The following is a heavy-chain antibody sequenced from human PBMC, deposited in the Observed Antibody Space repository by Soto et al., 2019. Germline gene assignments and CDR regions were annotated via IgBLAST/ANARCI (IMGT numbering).Heavy chain of an antibody. Sequence: GASVKVSCKASGYTFTSYDINWVRQATGQGLEWMGWMNPNSGNTGYAQKFQGRVTMTRNTSISTAYMELSSLRSEDTAVYYCARAPPTYYVYIWGIFPATPSGFDPWGKGTLVTVSS. CDR2: MNPNSGNT. CDR1: GYTFTSYD. J-gene: IGHJ5*02. D-gene: IGHD3-16*01. CDR3: ARAPPTYYVYIWGIFPATPSGFDP. V-gene: IGHV1-8*01.